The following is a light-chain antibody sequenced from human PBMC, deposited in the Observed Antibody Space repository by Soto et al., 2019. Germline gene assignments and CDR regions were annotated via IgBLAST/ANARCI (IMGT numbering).Light chain of an antibody. CDR3: QQSYTTPWT. Sequence: DIQMTQSPSSLSASVGDRVTITCRANQTISNYLNWYQQKPGKAPKLLVYTVSNLHSGVPSRFSGGASGTDFTLTISSLQPEDCATYYCQQSYTTPWTFGQGTKVAIK. CDR1: QTISNY. V-gene: IGKV1-39*01. CDR2: TVS. J-gene: IGKJ1*01.